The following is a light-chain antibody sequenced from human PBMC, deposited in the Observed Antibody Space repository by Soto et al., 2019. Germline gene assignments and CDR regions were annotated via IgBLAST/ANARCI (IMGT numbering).Light chain of an antibody. Sequence: EIVLTQSPGTLSLSPGERATLSCRASQSVSSSYLAWYQQQPRQAPRLLIYDASSRATGIPDRFSGGGSGTDFTLTISRLEPEDFAVYYCQQFSSYPLTFGGGTKVDIK. J-gene: IGKJ4*01. CDR3: QQFSSYPLT. CDR1: QSVSSSY. CDR2: DAS. V-gene: IGKV3-20*01.